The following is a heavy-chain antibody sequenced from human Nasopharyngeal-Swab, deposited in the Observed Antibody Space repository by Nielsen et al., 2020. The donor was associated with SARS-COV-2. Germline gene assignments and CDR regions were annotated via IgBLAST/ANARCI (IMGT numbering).Heavy chain of an antibody. CDR3: AKDGCSGCSCYSDY. CDR2: ISWNSGSI. CDR1: GFTFDDYA. V-gene: IGHV3-9*01. J-gene: IGHJ4*02. D-gene: IGHD2-15*01. Sequence: SLKISCAASGFTFDDYAMNWVRQAPGKGLEWVSGISWNSGSIGYADSVKGRFTISRDNAKNSLYLQMNSLRAEDTALYYCAKDGCSGCSCYSDYWGQGTLVTVSS.